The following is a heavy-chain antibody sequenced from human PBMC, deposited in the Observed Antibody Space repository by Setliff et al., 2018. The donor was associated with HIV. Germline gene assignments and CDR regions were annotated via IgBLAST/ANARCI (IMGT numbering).Heavy chain of an antibody. CDR1: GFTFSSNS. D-gene: IGHD3-9*01. J-gene: IGHJ6*03. Sequence: GGSLRLSCAASGFTFSSNSLNWCRPAPGNGLEWVSSISGSGTHINYADSVKGRFTIFRDNAKNSLYLQMNSMRDEDTAVYYCARDGGYDYEILTVYYRNYYMDVWGKGTTVTVSS. V-gene: IGHV3-21*06. CDR3: ARDGGYDYEILTVYYRNYYMDV. CDR2: ISGSGTHI.